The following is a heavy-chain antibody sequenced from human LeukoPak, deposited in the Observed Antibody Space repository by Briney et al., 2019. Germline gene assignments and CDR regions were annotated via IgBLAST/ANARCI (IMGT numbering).Heavy chain of an antibody. CDR2: IHYDGSI. D-gene: IGHD6-13*01. CDR3: ARLEERAAAGTLPLDY. J-gene: IGHJ4*02. CDR1: GGPISSNY. Sequence: SETLSLTCTVSGGPISSNYWNWIRQPPGKGLEWIAYIHYDGSISSNPSLKSRATISMDTSKNQFSLHLGSVTAADTAVYYCARLEERAAAGTLPLDYWGQGTLVTVSS. V-gene: IGHV4-59*01.